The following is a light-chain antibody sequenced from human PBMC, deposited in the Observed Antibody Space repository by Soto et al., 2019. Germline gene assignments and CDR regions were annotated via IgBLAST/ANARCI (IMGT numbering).Light chain of an antibody. Sequence: DIQMTQSPSTLSGSVGVRVTITCRASQTISSGLAWYQQKPGKAPKLLIYKASTLKSGVPSRFSGSGSGTEFTLTISSLQPDDFATYYCQHYNSYSEAFGQGTKVELK. V-gene: IGKV1-5*03. J-gene: IGKJ1*01. CDR1: QTISSG. CDR3: QHYNSYSEA. CDR2: KAS.